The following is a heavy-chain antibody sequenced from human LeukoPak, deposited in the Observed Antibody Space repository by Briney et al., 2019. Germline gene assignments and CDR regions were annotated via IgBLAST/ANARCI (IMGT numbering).Heavy chain of an antibody. V-gene: IGHV4-39*07. D-gene: IGHD6-13*01. Sequence: SETLSLTCSVSGGSISSTSYYWGWIRQPPGKGLEWIGTISYSGNTFYNPSLKSRVTISVDTSKNQFSLKLSSVTAADTAVYYCARVYYSNSYDYWYFDLWGRGTLVTVSS. CDR2: ISYSGNT. CDR1: GGSISSTSYY. CDR3: ARVYYSNSYDYWYFDL. J-gene: IGHJ2*01.